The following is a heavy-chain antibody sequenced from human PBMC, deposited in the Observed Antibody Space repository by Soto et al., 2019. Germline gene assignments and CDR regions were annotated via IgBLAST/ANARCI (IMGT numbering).Heavy chain of an antibody. D-gene: IGHD2-15*01. CDR2: VSASGGST. CDR1: GFTFTTYA. CDR3: AKTMGDCSGGTCYGAYSMDV. Sequence: EVQLLESGGGLVQPGESLRLSCAASGFTFTTYAMFWVRQAPGKGLEWVSGVSASGGSTYAADSVKGRFTISRDNSKNTVHLQMNSLRAEDTAVYYCAKTMGDCSGGTCYGAYSMDVWGQGITVTVYS. J-gene: IGHJ6*02. V-gene: IGHV3-23*01.